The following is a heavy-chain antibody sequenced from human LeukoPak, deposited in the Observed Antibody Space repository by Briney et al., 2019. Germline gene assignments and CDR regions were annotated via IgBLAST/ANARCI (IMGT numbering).Heavy chain of an antibody. CDR2: INPDGSST. CDR1: GFTFSTYW. D-gene: IGHD3-10*01. Sequence: GGSLRLSCAASGFTFSTYWMHWVRQAPGKGLVWVSRINPDGSSTTYADSVKGRFTLSRDNSKNTLYLQMNSLRIEDTAVYYCGRGSVGFGELNYWGQGTLVTVSS. J-gene: IGHJ4*02. CDR3: GRGSVGFGELNY. V-gene: IGHV3-74*01.